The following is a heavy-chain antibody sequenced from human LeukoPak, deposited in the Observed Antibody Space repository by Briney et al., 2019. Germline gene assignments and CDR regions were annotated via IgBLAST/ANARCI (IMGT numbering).Heavy chain of an antibody. CDR1: GYTFTAYY. J-gene: IGHJ4*02. D-gene: IGHD5-12*01. Sequence: GASVKVSCKASGYTFTAYYLQWVRLAPGQGLEWMGWINPKSGGTEYAQRFQGRVTMTRDTSTSTAYMELSRLRSDDTAVYYCAREGEIGYDLSDYWGQGTLVTVSS. CDR3: AREGEIGYDLSDY. V-gene: IGHV1-2*02. CDR2: INPKSGGT.